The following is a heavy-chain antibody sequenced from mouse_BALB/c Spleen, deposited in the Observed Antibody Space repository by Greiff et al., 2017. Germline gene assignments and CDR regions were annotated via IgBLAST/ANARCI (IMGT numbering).Heavy chain of an antibody. J-gene: IGHJ2*01. Sequence: VKLQQSGAELVKPGASVKLSCKASGYTFTSYWMHWVKQRPGQGLEWIGEINPSNGRTNYNEKFKSKATLTVDKSSSTAYMQLSSLTSEDSAVYYCARGYYGSRDYFDYWGQGTTLTVSS. D-gene: IGHD1-1*01. CDR3: ARGYYGSRDYFDY. V-gene: IGHV1S81*02. CDR2: INPSNGRT. CDR1: GYTFTSYW.